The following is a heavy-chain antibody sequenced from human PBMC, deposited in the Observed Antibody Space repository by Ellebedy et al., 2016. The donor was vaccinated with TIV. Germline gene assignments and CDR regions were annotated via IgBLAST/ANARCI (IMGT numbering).Heavy chain of an antibody. J-gene: IGHJ4*02. V-gene: IGHV3-43*01. Sequence: PGGSLRLSCAASGFNFEHNTMHWVRQVPGKGLEWVSLIRWDGSTTDYADFVKGRFTISRDNGKNSLFLQMNGLRTEDTAFYYCEKDQGSSRWYDSWGQGTLVTVSS. CDR2: IRWDGSTT. CDR1: GFNFEHNT. CDR3: EKDQGSSRWYDS. D-gene: IGHD6-19*01.